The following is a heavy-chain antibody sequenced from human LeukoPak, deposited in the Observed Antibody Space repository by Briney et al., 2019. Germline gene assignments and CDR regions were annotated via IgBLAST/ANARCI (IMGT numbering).Heavy chain of an antibody. V-gene: IGHV4-59*01. CDR3: ARSGRGVMDY. CDR1: GGSISSYY. J-gene: IGHJ4*02. CDR2: IYYSGST. Sequence: SETLSLTCTVSGGSISSYYWNWIRQPPGKGLEWIGYIYYSGSTNYNPSLKSRVTISVDTSKNQFSLKLSSVTAADTAVYYCARSGRGVMDYWGQGTPVTVSS. D-gene: IGHD3-10*01.